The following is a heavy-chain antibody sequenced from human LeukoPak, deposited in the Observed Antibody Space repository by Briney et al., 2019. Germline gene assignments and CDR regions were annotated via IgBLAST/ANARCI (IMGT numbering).Heavy chain of an antibody. CDR1: GCTFSSYA. CDR2: IIPILGIA. V-gene: IGHV1-69*04. D-gene: IGHD5-24*01. J-gene: IGHJ4*02. Sequence: SVKVSCKASGCTFSSYAISWVRQAPGQGLEWMGRIIPILGIANYAQKFQGRVTITADKSTSTAYMELSSLRSEDTAVYYCARDYVEMATLKDFPYYFDYWGQGTLVTVSS. CDR3: ARDYVEMATLKDFPYYFDY.